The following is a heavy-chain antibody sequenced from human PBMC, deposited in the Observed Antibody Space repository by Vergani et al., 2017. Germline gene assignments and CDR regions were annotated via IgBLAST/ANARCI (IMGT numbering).Heavy chain of an antibody. CDR3: ARHRGSGGFFPSSYFYGMDV. CDR1: DSSIMTNPY. V-gene: IGHV4-38-2*01. CDR2: IHHSGDT. D-gene: IGHD3-10*01. Sequence: QVQLQESGPGLVKPSETLTLTCDVSDSSIMTNPYWGWFRQSPGKGLEWIGCIHHSGDTHYNSSLKSRVSISIVSSSKFSLSLTAVTAADTAIYCCARHRGSGGFFPSSYFYGMDVWVRGTTVTVSS. J-gene: IGHJ6*02.